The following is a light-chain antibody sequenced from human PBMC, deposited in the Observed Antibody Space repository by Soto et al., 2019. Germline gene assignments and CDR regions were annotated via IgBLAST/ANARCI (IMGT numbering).Light chain of an antibody. CDR2: CND. Sequence: QSVLTQPPSASGTPGQRVTISCSGSSSNIGTNYVYWYKQLPGTAPKLLIYCNDQRPSGVPDRLSGSKSGTSASLAISGLRSEDEADYYCSSYTTINTLVFGGGTKLTVL. V-gene: IGLV1-47*02. CDR1: SSNIGTNY. J-gene: IGLJ3*02. CDR3: SSYTTINTLV.